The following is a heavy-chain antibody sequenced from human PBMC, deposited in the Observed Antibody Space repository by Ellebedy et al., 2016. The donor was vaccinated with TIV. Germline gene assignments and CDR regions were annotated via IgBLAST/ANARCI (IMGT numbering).Heavy chain of an antibody. Sequence: ASVKVSCKASGGTFSSYAISWVRQAPGQGLEWMGWINPNSGGTNYAQKFQGWVTMTRDTSISTAYMELSRLRSDDTAVYYCARTILTGYYPDGAFDIWGQGTMVTVSS. CDR3: ARTILTGYYPDGAFDI. CDR1: GGTFSSYA. J-gene: IGHJ3*02. CDR2: INPNSGGT. V-gene: IGHV1-2*04. D-gene: IGHD3-9*01.